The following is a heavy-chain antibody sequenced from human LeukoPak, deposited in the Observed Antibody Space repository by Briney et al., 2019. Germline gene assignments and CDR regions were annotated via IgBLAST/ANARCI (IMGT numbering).Heavy chain of an antibody. D-gene: IGHD3/OR15-3a*01. CDR3: AKDLSGLDAFDM. J-gene: IGHJ3*02. CDR2: VSAGGGST. Sequence: GGSLRLSCVASGFVFSSHAMSWFRRAPGKGLEWVSGVSAGGGSTYYADSVKGRFTISRDNSKNTLYMQMNTLRAEDAAVYYCAKDLSGLDAFDMWGQGTVVTVYS. V-gene: IGHV3-23*01. CDR1: GFVFSSHA.